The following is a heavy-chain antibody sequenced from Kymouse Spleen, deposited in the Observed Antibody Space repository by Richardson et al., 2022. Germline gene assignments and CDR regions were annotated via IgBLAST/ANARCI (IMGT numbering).Heavy chain of an antibody. Sequence: QVQLVESGGGVVQPGRSLRLSCAASGFTFSSYGMHWVRQAPGKGLEWVAVIWYDGSNKYYADSVKGRFTISRDNSKNTLYLQMNSLRAEDTAVYYCARDQGTMVRGVIYYGMDVWGQGTTVTVSS. V-gene: IGHV3-33*01. J-gene: IGHJ6*02. CDR1: GFTFSSYG. CDR2: IWYDGSNK. D-gene: IGHD3-10*01. CDR3: ARDQGTMVRGVIYYGMDV.